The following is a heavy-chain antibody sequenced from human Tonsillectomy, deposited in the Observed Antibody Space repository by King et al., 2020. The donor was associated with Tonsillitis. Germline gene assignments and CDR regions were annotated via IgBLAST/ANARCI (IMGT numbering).Heavy chain of an antibody. CDR3: AKGFEQWPVRVDGFDI. V-gene: IGHV3-23*04. J-gene: IGHJ3*02. CDR1: GFTFSSYA. Sequence: VQLVESGGGLVQPGGSLRLSCAASGFTFSSYAMSWVRQAPGKGLEWVSTISGSVGRPYYADSVKGRFTISRDNSKNTLYLQMNSLRAEDTAVYYCAKGFEQWPVRVDGFDIWGQGTLVTVSS. D-gene: IGHD6-19*01. CDR2: ISGSVGRP.